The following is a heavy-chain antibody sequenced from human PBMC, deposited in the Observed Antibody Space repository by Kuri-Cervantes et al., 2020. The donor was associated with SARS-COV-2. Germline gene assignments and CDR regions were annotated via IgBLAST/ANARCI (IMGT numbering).Heavy chain of an antibody. D-gene: IGHD6-13*01. Sequence: GESLKISCVASGFTFSSYSMNWVRQAPGKGLEWVSSISSSSSYIYYADSVKGRFTISRDNSKNTLYLQMNSLRAEDTAVYYCAKDLPGSSAADVYWGQGTLVTVSS. V-gene: IGHV3-21*01. CDR1: GFTFSSYS. CDR3: AKDLPGSSAADVY. J-gene: IGHJ4*02. CDR2: ISSSSSYI.